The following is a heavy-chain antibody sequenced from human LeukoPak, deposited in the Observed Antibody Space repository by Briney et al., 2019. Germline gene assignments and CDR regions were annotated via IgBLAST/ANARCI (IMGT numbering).Heavy chain of an antibody. Sequence: GGSLRLSCAASGFTLSTYAMSWVRQAPGKGLEWVSGISAGGGSTYYADSVKGRFTISRDNSKNTLYLQMNSLRAEDTAVYYGVRGGLSFYYYAMDVWGQGTTVTVSS. CDR3: VRGGLSFYYYAMDV. J-gene: IGHJ6*02. D-gene: IGHD3-10*01. CDR1: GFTLSTYA. CDR2: ISAGGGST. V-gene: IGHV3-23*01.